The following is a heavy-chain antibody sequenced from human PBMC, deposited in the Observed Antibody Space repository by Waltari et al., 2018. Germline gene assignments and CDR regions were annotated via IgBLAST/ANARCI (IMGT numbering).Heavy chain of an antibody. CDR2: IYYSWST. CDR3: ARENGEAFDI. J-gene: IGHJ3*02. Sequence: QLQLQESGPGLVKPSETLSLTCTVSGGSISSSSYYWGWIRQPPGKGLEWIGSIYYSWSTTYTPALKSRGTLSVDTSKNQCALKLSSVTAADTAVYYCARENGEAFDIWGPGTMVTVSS. D-gene: IGHD3-10*01. CDR1: GGSISSSSYY. V-gene: IGHV4-39*07.